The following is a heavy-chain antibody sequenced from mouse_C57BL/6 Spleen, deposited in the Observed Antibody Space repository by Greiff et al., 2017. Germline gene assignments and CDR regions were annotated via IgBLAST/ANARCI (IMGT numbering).Heavy chain of an antibody. CDR1: GYTFTSYW. CDR2: IDPSDSET. Sequence: QLQQPGAELVRPGSSVKLSCKASGYTFTSYWMHWVKQRPIQGLEWIGNIDPSDSETHYNQKFKDKATLTVDKSSSTSYMQLSSLTSEDSAVYYCARGGGTGYFDVWGTGTTVTVSS. CDR3: ARGGGTGYFDV. V-gene: IGHV1-52*01. D-gene: IGHD4-1*01. J-gene: IGHJ1*03.